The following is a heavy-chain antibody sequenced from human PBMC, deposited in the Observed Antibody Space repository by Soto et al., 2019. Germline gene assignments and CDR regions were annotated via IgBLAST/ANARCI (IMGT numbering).Heavy chain of an antibody. Sequence: PGGSLRLSCAASGFTFSSYGMHWVRQAPGKGLEWVAVIWYDGSNKYYADPVKGRFTISRDNSKNTLYLQMNSLRAEDTAVYYCARDKNWRSGSYDFCFDPWGQGTLVTVSS. V-gene: IGHV3-33*01. J-gene: IGHJ5*02. D-gene: IGHD1-26*01. CDR3: ARDKNWRSGSYDFCFDP. CDR1: GFTFSSYG. CDR2: IWYDGSNK.